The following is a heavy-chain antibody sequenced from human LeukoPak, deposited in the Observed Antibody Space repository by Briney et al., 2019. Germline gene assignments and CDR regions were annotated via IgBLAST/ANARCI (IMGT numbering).Heavy chain of an antibody. Sequence: ASVKVSCKASGYTFTGYYMHWVRQAPGQGLEWMGWTNPNSGGTNYAQKFQGRVTMTRDTSISTGYMELGSLKSDDTAVYYCAVGGTGYHTFDYWGQGTLVTVSS. CDR2: TNPNSGGT. CDR3: AVGGTGYHTFDY. J-gene: IGHJ4*02. CDR1: GYTFTGYY. D-gene: IGHD3/OR15-3a*01. V-gene: IGHV1-2*02.